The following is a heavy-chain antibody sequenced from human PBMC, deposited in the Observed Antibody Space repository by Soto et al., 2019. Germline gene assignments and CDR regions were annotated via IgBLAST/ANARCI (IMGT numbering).Heavy chain of an antibody. J-gene: IGHJ6*02. V-gene: IGHV3-23*01. D-gene: IGHD4-4*01. CDR3: VRPQVITASYYYYDLDV. CDR2: ISGSGIST. Sequence: PWGTLRLSCAASGFTFSTYPMSWVRQAPGKGLEWVSGISGSGISTYYTDSVKGRFTISRDNSKNTVFLQMNSLRDEDTAVYYCVRPQVITASYYYYDLDVWGQGTRVTVSS. CDR1: GFTFSTYP.